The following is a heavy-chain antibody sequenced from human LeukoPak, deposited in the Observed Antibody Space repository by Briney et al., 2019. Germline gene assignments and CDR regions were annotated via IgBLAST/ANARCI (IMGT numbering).Heavy chain of an antibody. V-gene: IGHV3-9*01. CDR2: ISWNSGSI. CDR3: ASLQGAMGSSLFY. J-gene: IGHJ4*02. CDR1: GFTFDDHA. Sequence: GGSLRLSCAVSGFTFDDHAMHWVRQAPGKGLEWVSGISWNSGSIGYADSVKGRFTTSRDNAKNSLYLQMNSLRAEDTAVYYCASLQGAMGSSLFYWGQGTLVTVSS. D-gene: IGHD2-2*01.